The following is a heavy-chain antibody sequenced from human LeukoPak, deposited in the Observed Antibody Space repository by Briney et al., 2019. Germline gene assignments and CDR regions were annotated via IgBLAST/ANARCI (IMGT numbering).Heavy chain of an antibody. V-gene: IGHV1-2*02. Sequence: GASVKVSCKASGYTFTGYYMHWVRQAPGQGLEWMGWINPNSGGTNYAQKFQGRVTMTRDTSISTAYMELSRLRSDDTAVYCCASGGITMVRGPYYCRVWGQGTLVTVSS. CDR3: ASGGITMVRGPYYCRV. CDR2: INPNSGGT. D-gene: IGHD3-10*01. CDR1: GYTFTGYY. J-gene: IGHJ4*02.